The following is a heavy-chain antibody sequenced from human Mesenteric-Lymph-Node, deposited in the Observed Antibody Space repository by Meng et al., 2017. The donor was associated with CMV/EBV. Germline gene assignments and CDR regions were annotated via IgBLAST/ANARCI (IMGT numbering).Heavy chain of an antibody. J-gene: IGHJ4*02. CDR2: ISDSGRT. CDR1: GFTFSSYP. CDR3: VKEVEVSVQFDY. V-gene: IGHV3-23*01. Sequence: LSCAASGFTFSSYPMSWVRQAPGKGLEWVSAISDSGRTYYADSVTGRFTISRDNSKNMVYLQMDGLRADDTAVYYCVKEVEVSVQFDYWGQGTLVTVSS. D-gene: IGHD2-15*01.